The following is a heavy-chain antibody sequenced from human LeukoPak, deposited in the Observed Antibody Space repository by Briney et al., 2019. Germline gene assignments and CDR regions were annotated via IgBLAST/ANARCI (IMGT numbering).Heavy chain of an antibody. Sequence: GGSLRLSCAASGFTFSSYAMSWVRQAPGKGLEWVANIKKGASEKYYVDSVKGRFTISRDNARNSLYLQMNSLRAEDTAMYYCTRDFVVVPAATNWFDPWGQGTLVTVSS. D-gene: IGHD2-2*01. J-gene: IGHJ5*02. CDR3: TRDFVVVPAATNWFDP. CDR1: GFTFSSYA. CDR2: IKKGASEK. V-gene: IGHV3-7*01.